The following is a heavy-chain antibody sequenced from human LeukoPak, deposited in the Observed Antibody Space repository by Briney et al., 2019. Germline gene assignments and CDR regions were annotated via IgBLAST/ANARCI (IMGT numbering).Heavy chain of an antibody. Sequence: SETLSLTCTVSGGSINSATYYWSWIRQHPGKGLEWIGYIYYNGNAYCNPSLESRVAISVDTSKNQFSLNVNSVTAADAAVYYCTRAWINYFDSWGQGTLVTVSS. D-gene: IGHD1-1*01. CDR3: TRAWINYFDS. V-gene: IGHV4-31*03. CDR1: GGSINSATYY. J-gene: IGHJ4*02. CDR2: IYYNGNA.